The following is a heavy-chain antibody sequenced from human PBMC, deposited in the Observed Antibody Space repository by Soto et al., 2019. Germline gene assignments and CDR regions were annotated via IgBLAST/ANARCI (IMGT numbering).Heavy chain of an antibody. CDR1: GYTFTKYG. J-gene: IGHJ5*02. Sequence: QVQLVQSGGEVKNSGASLKVSCKTSGYTFTKYGVSWVRQAPGQGLEWVGWISGYNRLTNYAQNFPGRVTMTTDTSSTTAYRELRNLTSDDTAVYYCARSPLASRPSWFDPWGQGTPVSVSS. D-gene: IGHD6-6*01. V-gene: IGHV1-18*01. CDR2: ISGYNRLT. CDR3: ARSPLASRPSWFDP.